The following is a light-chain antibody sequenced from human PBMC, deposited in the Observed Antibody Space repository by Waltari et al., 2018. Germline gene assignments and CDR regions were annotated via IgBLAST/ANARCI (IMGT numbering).Light chain of an antibody. CDR2: DVN. V-gene: IGLV2-14*01. J-gene: IGLJ3*02. Sequence: QSALTQPASVSGSPGQSITISCTGTNSDADNYYLDSWSQQHPGKAPRLIIYDVNKVASVVLNRYSSCRYDEAASLTVSEVQAEYEADYYCSSCGTSCRFGGGTKLTVV. CDR3: SSCGTSCR. CDR1: NSDADNYYL.